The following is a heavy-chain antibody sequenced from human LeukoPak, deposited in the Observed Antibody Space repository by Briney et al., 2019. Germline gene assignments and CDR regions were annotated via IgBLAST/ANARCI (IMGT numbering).Heavy chain of an antibody. V-gene: IGHV1-18*01. Sequence: ASVKVSCKASGYTFTSYGISWVRQAPGQGLEWMGWISAYNGNTNYAQKLQGRVTMTTDISTSTAYMELRSLRSDDTAVYYCAREQWLATKDDYWGQGTLVTVSS. CDR3: AREQWLATKDDY. CDR1: GYTFTSYG. CDR2: ISAYNGNT. D-gene: IGHD6-19*01. J-gene: IGHJ4*02.